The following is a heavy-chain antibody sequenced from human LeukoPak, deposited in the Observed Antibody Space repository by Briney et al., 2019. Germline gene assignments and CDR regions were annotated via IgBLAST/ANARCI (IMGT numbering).Heavy chain of an antibody. D-gene: IGHD5-18*01. CDR1: GGSISSYY. CDR3: ARSGYSYGPHDY. V-gene: IGHV4-59*01. CDR2: IYYSGST. J-gene: IGHJ4*02. Sequence: SETLSLTCTVSGGSISSYYWNWIRQPPGKGLEWIGYIYYSGSTNYNPSLKSRVTISVDTSKNQFSLKLNSVTAADTAVYYCARSGYSYGPHDYWGQGTLVTVSS.